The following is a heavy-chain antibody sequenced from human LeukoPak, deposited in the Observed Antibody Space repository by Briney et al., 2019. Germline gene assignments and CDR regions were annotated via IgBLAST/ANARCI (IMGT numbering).Heavy chain of an antibody. Sequence: SETLSLTCTVSGGSVSSGSYYWSWIRQPPGKGLEWIGYIYYSGSTNYNPPLKSRVTISVDTSKNQFSLKLSSVTAADTAVYYCARDTFAGHDAFDIWGQGTMVTVSS. CDR3: ARDTFAGHDAFDI. CDR1: GGSVSSGSYY. J-gene: IGHJ3*02. CDR2: IYYSGST. V-gene: IGHV4-61*01. D-gene: IGHD2/OR15-2a*01.